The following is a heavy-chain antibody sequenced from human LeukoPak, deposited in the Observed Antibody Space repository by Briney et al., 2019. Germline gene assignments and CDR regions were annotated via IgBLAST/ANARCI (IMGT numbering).Heavy chain of an antibody. CDR3: ARNGRRPEGFDI. V-gene: IGHV3-20*04. D-gene: IGHD1-1*01. CDR2: VSSNGGST. CDR1: GFTFDDYG. J-gene: IGHJ3*02. Sequence: GGSLRLSCEASGFTFDDYGMSWVRQAPGKGLEWVSSVSSNGGSTGYADSVKGRVTISRDNAKYSLYLQMSSLRAGDTALYYCARNGRRPEGFDIWGQGTMVTVSP.